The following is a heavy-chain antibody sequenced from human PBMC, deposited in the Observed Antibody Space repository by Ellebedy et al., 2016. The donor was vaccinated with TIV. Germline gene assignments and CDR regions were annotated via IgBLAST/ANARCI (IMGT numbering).Heavy chain of an antibody. V-gene: IGHV3-48*01. J-gene: IGHJ4*02. CDR3: ARDGSSGYCEFDY. CDR1: GFTFSSYS. Sequence: PGGSLRLSCAASGFTFSSYSMNWVRQAPGKGLEWVSYISSSSSTIYYADSVKGRFTISRDNAKNSLYLQMNSLRAEDTAVYYCARDGSSGYCEFDYWGQGTLVTVSS. D-gene: IGHD3-22*01. CDR2: ISSSSSTI.